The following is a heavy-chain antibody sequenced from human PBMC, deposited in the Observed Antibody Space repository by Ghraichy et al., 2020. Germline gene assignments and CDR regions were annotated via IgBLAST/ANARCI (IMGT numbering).Heavy chain of an antibody. CDR1: GGSFTNYY. CDR2: INHRGST. J-gene: IGHJ4*02. CDR3: ARGGYYDSSDYQFSPLRYYFDS. D-gene: IGHD3-22*01. Sequence: SETLSLTCAVYGGSFTNYYWSWIRQPPGKGLEWIGEINHRGSTNYNPSLKSRVTISVDTSKNQFSLRLSSVTAADTAADTAVYYCARGGYYDSSDYQFSPLRYYFDSWGPGTLVTVSS. V-gene: IGHV4-34*01.